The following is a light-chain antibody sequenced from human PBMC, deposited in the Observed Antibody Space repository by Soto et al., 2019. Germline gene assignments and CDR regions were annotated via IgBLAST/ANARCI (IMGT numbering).Light chain of an antibody. Sequence: DIHMTQSPSSVSASVGDRVTINCRASQSISYWLAWYQQKPGKAPNLLIYAAFSLQGGVPSRFRGSGSGTDFTLTINNLQPEDFATYYCQAANTVPSFGGGTKVEIK. CDR1: QSISYW. CDR2: AAF. J-gene: IGKJ4*01. CDR3: QAANTVPS. V-gene: IGKV1D-12*01.